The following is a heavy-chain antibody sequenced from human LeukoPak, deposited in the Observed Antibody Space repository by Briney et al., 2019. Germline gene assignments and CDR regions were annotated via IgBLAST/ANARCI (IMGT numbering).Heavy chain of an antibody. J-gene: IGHJ5*02. Sequence: SETLSLTCTVSGVSTSSGYWSWIRQPAGKGLEWMGRISTSLPTYYNPSLKSRVAMSLDTSENHFSLRLNSVTAADTAVYYCARGYGSGSYSTWGQGTLVTVSS. CDR3: ARGYGSGSYST. CDR2: ISTSLPT. CDR1: GVSTSSGY. D-gene: IGHD3-10*01. V-gene: IGHV4-4*07.